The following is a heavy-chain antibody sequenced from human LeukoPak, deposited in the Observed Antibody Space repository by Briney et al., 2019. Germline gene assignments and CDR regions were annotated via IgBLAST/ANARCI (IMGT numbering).Heavy chain of an antibody. CDR3: AKGVTAKSIDAFDI. J-gene: IGHJ3*02. CDR1: EFAFSNFA. D-gene: IGHD2-21*02. CDR2: ISSSGSFT. Sequence: PGGSLRLSCAASEFAFSNFAMTWVRQAPGKGLEWISSISSSGSFTYYGDSVKGRFTISRDNSKNTVSVQMNSLRAEDTAVYFCAKGVTAKSIDAFDIWGQGTMVTVSS. V-gene: IGHV3-23*01.